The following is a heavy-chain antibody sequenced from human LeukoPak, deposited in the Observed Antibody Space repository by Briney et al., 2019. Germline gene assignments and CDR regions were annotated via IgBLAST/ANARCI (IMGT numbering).Heavy chain of an antibody. D-gene: IGHD4-17*01. Sequence: PSQTLSLTCTVSGGSISAGDYYWSWIRHPPGKGLEWIGYIYYRGSTSYNPSLQSRVTISVDTSKNQFSLKLSSLSAADTAVYHCARTYYGDYGWFDPWGQGTLVTVSS. J-gene: IGHJ5*02. V-gene: IGHV4-30-4*01. CDR1: GGSISAGDYY. CDR2: IYYRGST. CDR3: ARTYYGDYGWFDP.